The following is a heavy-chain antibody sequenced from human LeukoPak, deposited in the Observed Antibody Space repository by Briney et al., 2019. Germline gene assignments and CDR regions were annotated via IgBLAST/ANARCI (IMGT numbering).Heavy chain of an antibody. D-gene: IGHD2/OR15-2a*01. CDR2: IDGDGRGT. CDR1: GFTFSSYW. J-gene: IGHJ4*02. CDR3: ARNSATGFDY. Sequence: GGSLRLSCAASGFTFSSYWMHWVRQAPGKGLVWVSRIDGDGRGTIYADSVKGRFTISKDNAKNTLYLQMNSLRAEDTAVYFCARNSATGFDYWGQGTLVTVSS. V-gene: IGHV3-74*01.